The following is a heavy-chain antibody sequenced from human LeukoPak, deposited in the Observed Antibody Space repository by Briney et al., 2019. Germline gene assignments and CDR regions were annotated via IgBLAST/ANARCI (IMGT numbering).Heavy chain of an antibody. D-gene: IGHD3-16*01. CDR1: GFTFSNFA. J-gene: IGHJ4*02. V-gene: IGHV3-23*01. CDR2: AGTAPDP. Sequence: HGGSLRLSCAASGFTFSNFAMSWFRQAPGRGLECVSAAGTAPDPSYADSVKGRFTISRDNSKNTLYLQMNSLGAEDTAVYYCAKEGSRRRFDFDSWGRGTLVTVSS. CDR3: AKEGSRRRFDFDS.